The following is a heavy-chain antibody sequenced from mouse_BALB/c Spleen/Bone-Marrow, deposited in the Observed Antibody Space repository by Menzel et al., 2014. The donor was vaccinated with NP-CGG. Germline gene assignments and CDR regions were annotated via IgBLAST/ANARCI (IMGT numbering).Heavy chain of an antibody. CDR2: INPSSGYT. D-gene: IGHD1-1*01. Sequence: QVQLQQSAAELARPGASVKMSCKASGYIFTTFTMHWVKQRPGQGLEWIGYINPSSGYTEYNQKFRDKTTLTADKSSSTAYMQLSSPTSEDSAVYYCAKINYGYYAMDYWGQGTSVTVSS. J-gene: IGHJ4*01. CDR3: AKINYGYYAMDY. CDR1: GYIFTTFT. V-gene: IGHV1-4*02.